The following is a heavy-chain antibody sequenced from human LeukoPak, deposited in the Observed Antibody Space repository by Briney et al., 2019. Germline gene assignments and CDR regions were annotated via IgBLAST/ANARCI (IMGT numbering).Heavy chain of an antibody. CDR1: GGSISSNNR. CDR3: ARSYDRRGYFYYGVDV. V-gene: IGHV4-4*02. J-gene: IGHJ6*02. Sequence: SGTLSLTCAVSGGSISSNNRWSWVRQPPGKGLEWVGEIYHSGSTNYHPSLKSRVTISVDKSKNQFSLKLSSVTATDTTECFCARSYDRRGYFYYGVDVWGQGTTVTVSS. D-gene: IGHD3-16*01. CDR2: IYHSGST.